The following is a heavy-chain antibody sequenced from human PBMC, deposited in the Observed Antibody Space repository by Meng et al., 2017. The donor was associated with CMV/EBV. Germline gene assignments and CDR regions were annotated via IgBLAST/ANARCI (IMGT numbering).Heavy chain of an antibody. D-gene: IGHD6-13*01. V-gene: IGHV3-9*01. CDR2: ISWNSGSI. J-gene: IGHJ4*02. CDR3: ASYHHSSSQWYFDY. Sequence: SLKISCAASGFTFDDYAMHWVRQAPGKGLEWVSGISWNSGSIGYADSVKGRFTISRDNAKNSLYLQMNSLRAEDTAVYYCASYHHSSSQWYFDYWGQGTLVTVSS. CDR1: GFTFDDYA.